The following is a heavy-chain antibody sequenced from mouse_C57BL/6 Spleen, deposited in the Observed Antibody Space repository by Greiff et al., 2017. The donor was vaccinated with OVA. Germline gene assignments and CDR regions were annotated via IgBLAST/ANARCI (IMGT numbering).Heavy chain of an antibody. CDR1: GFTFSSYA. CDR2: ISDGGSYT. J-gene: IGHJ4*01. Sequence: EVQGVESGGGLVKPGGSLKLSCAASGFTFSSYAMSWVRQTPEKRLEWVATISDGGSYTYYPDNVKGRFTISRDNAKNNLYLQMSHLKSEDTAMYYCARDPLGGNAIDYWGQGTSVTVPS. CDR3: ARDPLGGNAIDY. V-gene: IGHV5-4*01. D-gene: IGHD2-10*02.